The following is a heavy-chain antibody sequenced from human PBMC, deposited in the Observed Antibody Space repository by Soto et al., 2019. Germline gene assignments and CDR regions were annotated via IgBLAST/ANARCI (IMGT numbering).Heavy chain of an antibody. CDR3: ARNYYGSGSSFNWFDP. V-gene: IGHV3-48*01. CDR1: GFTFSSYA. D-gene: IGHD3-10*01. J-gene: IGHJ5*02. Sequence: GGSLRLSCAASGFTFSSYAMSWVRQAPGKGLEWVSAISGSSSTIYYADSVKGRFTISRDNAKNSLYLQMNSLRAEDTAVYYCARNYYGSGSSFNWFDPWGQGTLVTVSS. CDR2: ISGSSSTI.